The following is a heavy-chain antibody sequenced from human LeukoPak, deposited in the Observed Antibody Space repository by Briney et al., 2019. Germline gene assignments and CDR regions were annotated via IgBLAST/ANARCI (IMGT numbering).Heavy chain of an antibody. D-gene: IGHD1-7*01. CDR1: GFTFSSYA. Sequence: GSLRLSCAASGFTFSSYAMSWVRQPPGKGLEWIGSIYYSGSTYYNPSPKSRVTIFVVTSKNQFSLKLSSVTAADTAVNYCARHGADWKYIPGWFDPWGQGTLVTVSS. V-gene: IGHV4-39*01. CDR3: ARHGADWKYIPGWFDP. J-gene: IGHJ5*02. CDR2: IYYSGST.